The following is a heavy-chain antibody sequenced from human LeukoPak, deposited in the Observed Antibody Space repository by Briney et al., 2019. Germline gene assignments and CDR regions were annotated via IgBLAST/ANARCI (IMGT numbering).Heavy chain of an antibody. V-gene: IGHV4-39*01. CDR1: GVSISSSSYY. D-gene: IGHD3-10*01. CDR3: ARRGGLFSYGSGSYDY. J-gene: IGHJ4*02. CDR2: IYYSGST. Sequence: SGTLSLTCTVSGVSISSSSYYWGWIRQPPGKGLEWIGSIYYSGSTYYNPSLKSRVTISVDTSKNQFSLKLSSVTAADTAVYYCARRGGLFSYGSGSYDYWGQGTLVTVSS.